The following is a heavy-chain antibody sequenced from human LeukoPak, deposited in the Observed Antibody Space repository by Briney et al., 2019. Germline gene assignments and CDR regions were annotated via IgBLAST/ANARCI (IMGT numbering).Heavy chain of an antibody. CDR2: ISSSGSTI. CDR3: AELGITMIGGV. Sequence: PGGSLRLSCAASGFTFSPYSMNWVRQAPGKGLEWVSSISSSGSTIYYADSVKGRFTISRDNAKNSLYLQMNSLRAEDTAVYYCAELGITMIGGVWGKGTTVTISS. V-gene: IGHV3-48*04. CDR1: GFTFSPYS. J-gene: IGHJ6*04. D-gene: IGHD3-10*02.